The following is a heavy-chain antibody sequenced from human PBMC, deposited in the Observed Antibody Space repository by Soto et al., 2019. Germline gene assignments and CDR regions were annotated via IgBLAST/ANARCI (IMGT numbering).Heavy chain of an antibody. D-gene: IGHD2-21*01. Sequence: EMELVESGGGLVQPGRSLRLACAASGFIFDDYAMHWVRQAPGKGLAWVSGITWISDTIYYADSVKGRFTISRDNPKNSLYLQMNSLRAEDTALYCCAKVVLWGGDPPAPAFDICGQGTMVTVSS. V-gene: IGHV3-9*01. CDR1: GFIFDDYA. J-gene: IGHJ3*02. CDR2: ITWISDTI. CDR3: AKVVLWGGDPPAPAFDI.